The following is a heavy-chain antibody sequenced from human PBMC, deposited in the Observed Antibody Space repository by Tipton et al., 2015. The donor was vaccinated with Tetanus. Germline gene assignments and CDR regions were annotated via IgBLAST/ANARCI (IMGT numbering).Heavy chain of an antibody. CDR2: IYQTDRT. Sequence: TLSLTCNVSGALLTTGGYSWGWIRQPPGQGLEWLGYIYQTDRTYYNPSVRSRLTLSLQRSKNQVSLKLSSVTAADTAVYYCARSADNWFDPWGPGTLVTVSS. CDR3: ARSADNWFDP. CDR1: GALLTTGGYS. J-gene: IGHJ5*02. V-gene: IGHV4-30-2*01.